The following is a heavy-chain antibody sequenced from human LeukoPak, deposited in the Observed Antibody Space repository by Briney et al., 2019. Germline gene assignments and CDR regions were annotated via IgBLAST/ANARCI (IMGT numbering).Heavy chain of an antibody. CDR2: IYYSGST. D-gene: IGHD6-13*01. CDR1: GGSIKSYY. V-gene: IGHV4-59*01. Sequence: SETLSLTCTVSGGSIKSYYWSWIRQSPGKGLEWLGYIYYSGSTNYNPSLKSRITISVDTSKNQFSLKLSSMTAADTAVYYCARWGEAAAGIYYWGQGTLVTVSS. CDR3: ARWGEAAAGIYY. J-gene: IGHJ4*02.